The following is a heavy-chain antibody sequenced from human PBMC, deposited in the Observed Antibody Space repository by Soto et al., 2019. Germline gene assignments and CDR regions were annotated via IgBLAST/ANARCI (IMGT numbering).Heavy chain of an antibody. Sequence: SETLALTCIVSGESISSSSYYWGWIRQPPGKGLEWIGSIYYSGRTYYNPSFKSRVTISIDTSKNQFSLKLSSVTATDTAVYYCARQRTTVVTQAYFDHWGQGALLP. D-gene: IGHD2-21*02. V-gene: IGHV4-39*01. CDR1: GESISSSSYY. CDR2: IYYSGRT. CDR3: ARQRTTVVTQAYFDH. J-gene: IGHJ4*02.